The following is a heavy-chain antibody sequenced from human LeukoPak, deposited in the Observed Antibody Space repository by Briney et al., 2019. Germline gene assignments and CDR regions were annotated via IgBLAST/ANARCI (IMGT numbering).Heavy chain of an antibody. J-gene: IGHJ4*02. CDR3: ARVLPYSSGWYSGYLTDY. CDR2: INHSGST. Sequence: SETLSLTCAVYGGSFSGYYWSWIRQPPGKGLEWIGEINHSGSTNYNPSLKSRVTISVDTSKNQFSLKLSSVTAADTAVYYCARVLPYSSGWYSGYLTDYWGQGTLVTVSS. CDR1: GGSFSGYY. D-gene: IGHD6-19*01. V-gene: IGHV4-34*01.